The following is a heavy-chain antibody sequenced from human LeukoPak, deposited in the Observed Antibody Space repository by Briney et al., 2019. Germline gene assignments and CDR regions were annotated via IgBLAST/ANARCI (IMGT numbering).Heavy chain of an antibody. J-gene: IGHJ4*02. D-gene: IGHD2-21*01. Sequence: SETLSLTCAVSGYSISSGYYWGWIRQPPGKGLEWIGRIYTSGSTNYNPSLKSRVTISVDTSKNQFSLKLSSVTAADTAVYYCARDPGCGGDCPNFDYWGQGTLVTVSS. V-gene: IGHV4-38-2*02. CDR1: GYSISSGYY. CDR2: IYTSGST. CDR3: ARDPGCGGDCPNFDY.